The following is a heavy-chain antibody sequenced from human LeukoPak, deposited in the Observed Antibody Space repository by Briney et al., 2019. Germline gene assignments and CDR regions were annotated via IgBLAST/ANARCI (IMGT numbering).Heavy chain of an antibody. CDR3: TREGYSSGWYVGEFDY. V-gene: IGHV1-2*02. CDR2: INPNSGGT. CDR1: GYTFTGYY. J-gene: IGHJ4*02. D-gene: IGHD6-19*01. Sequence: ASVKVSCKASGYTFTGYYMHWVRQAPGQGLEWMGWINPNSGGTNYAQKFQGRVTMTRDTSISTAYMELSRLRSDDTAVYYCTREGYSSGWYVGEFDYWGQGTLVTVSS.